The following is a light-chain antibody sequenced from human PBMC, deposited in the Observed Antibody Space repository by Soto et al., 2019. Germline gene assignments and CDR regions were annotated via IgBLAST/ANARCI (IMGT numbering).Light chain of an antibody. Sequence: EIVLTQSPGTLSLSPGERATLSCRASQSFSSSYLAWYQQKPGQAPGLLISGASTMATGIPDRFSGSGSGTDFTLTISSLEPEDFAMYYCQQYGASSWTFGQGTKVEIK. CDR3: QQYGASSWT. CDR2: GAS. J-gene: IGKJ1*01. V-gene: IGKV3-20*01. CDR1: QSFSSSY.